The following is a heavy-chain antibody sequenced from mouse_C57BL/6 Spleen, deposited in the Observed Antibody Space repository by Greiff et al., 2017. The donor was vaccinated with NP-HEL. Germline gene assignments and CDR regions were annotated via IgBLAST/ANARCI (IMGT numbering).Heavy chain of an antibody. Sequence: VQLQQSGAELVKPGASVKMSCKASGYTFTTYPIEWMKQNHGKSLEWIGNFHPYNDDTKYNEKFKGKATLTVEKSSSTVYLELSRLTSDDSAVYYCARSYYYGSSYDDYYAMDYWGQGTSVTVSS. CDR2: FHPYNDDT. V-gene: IGHV1-47*01. CDR3: ARSYYYGSSYDDYYAMDY. CDR1: GYTFTTYP. D-gene: IGHD1-1*01. J-gene: IGHJ4*01.